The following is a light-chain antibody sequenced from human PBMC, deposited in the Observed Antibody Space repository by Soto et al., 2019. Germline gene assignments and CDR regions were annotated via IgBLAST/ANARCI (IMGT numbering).Light chain of an antibody. CDR2: SDN. CDR3: AAWDDSLRGRV. CDR1: SSNIGSNP. V-gene: IGLV1-44*01. J-gene: IGLJ2*01. Sequence: QSVLTQPPSASGTPGQRVTISCSGSSSNIGSNPVSWYQQLPGTAPKSLIYSDNQRPSGVPDRISCSRSGTSASLAISGLQSEDEAEYYCAAWDDSLRGRVFGGGTKVTVL.